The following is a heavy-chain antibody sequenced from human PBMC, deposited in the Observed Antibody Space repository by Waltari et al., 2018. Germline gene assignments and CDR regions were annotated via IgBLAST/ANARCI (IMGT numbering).Heavy chain of an antibody. CDR3: ATYIGASIGTAAFDV. CDR1: VGSITSNRHY. D-gene: IGHD5-12*01. V-gene: IGHV4-39*02. Sequence: QLQLQESGPGLGKPSETLSLTCNVSVGSITSNRHYWAWIRQPPGQGLEWIATVSYNGATYSSPSLKSRVTVSRDTSKNHLSLKLGSVTAADTAVYYCATYIGASIGTAAFDVWGQGTMVTVSS. J-gene: IGHJ3*01. CDR2: VSYNGAT.